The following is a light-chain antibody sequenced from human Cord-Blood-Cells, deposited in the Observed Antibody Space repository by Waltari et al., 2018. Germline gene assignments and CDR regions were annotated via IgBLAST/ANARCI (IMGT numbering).Light chain of an antibody. CDR2: GGS. CDR3: CSYAGSSTLV. V-gene: IGLV2-23*01. Sequence: QSALTQPASVSGSPGQSITISCTGTSSDVGSYHLVSWYQQHPGKAPKLMIYGGSKRPSGVSNRFSGSKSGNTASLTISGLQAEDEADYYCCSYAGSSTLVFGGGTKLTVL. J-gene: IGLJ3*02. CDR1: SSDVGSYHL.